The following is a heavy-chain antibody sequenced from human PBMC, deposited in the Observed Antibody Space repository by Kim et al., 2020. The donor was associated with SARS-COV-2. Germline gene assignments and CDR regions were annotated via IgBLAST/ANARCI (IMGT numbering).Heavy chain of an antibody. J-gene: IGHJ6*02. Sequence: GGSLRLSCAASGFTFSSYDMHWVRQGTGKGLEWVSAIGTAGDTYYPGSVKGRFTISRENAKNSLYLQMNSLRAGDTAVYYCARGYYGSGYYYYGMDVWGQGTTVTVSS. CDR2: IGTAGDT. CDR3: ARGYYGSGYYYYGMDV. V-gene: IGHV3-13*01. D-gene: IGHD3-10*01. CDR1: GFTFSSYD.